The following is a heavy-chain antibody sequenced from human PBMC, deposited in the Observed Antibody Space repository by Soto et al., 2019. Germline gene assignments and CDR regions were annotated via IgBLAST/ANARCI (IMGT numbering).Heavy chain of an antibody. J-gene: IGHJ6*03. Sequence: PGGSLRLSCAASGFTFSSYAMSWVRQAPGKGLEWVSAISGSGGSTYYADSVKGRFTISRDNSKNTLYLQMNSLRAEDTAVYYCAKGLLGGYDIYYYYYMDVWGKGTTVTVSS. CDR2: ISGSGGST. V-gene: IGHV3-23*01. CDR1: GFTFSSYA. CDR3: AKGLLGGYDIYYYYYMDV. D-gene: IGHD5-12*01.